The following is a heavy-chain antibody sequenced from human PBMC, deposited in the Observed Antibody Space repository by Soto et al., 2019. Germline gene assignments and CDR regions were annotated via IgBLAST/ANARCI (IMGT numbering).Heavy chain of an antibody. Sequence: QVQLVQSGPEVRKPGASVKVSCEASGYTFTTSGISWVRQVPGQGLEWMGWISTYNGDTNSAQNFQGRVLMTADTSTGTAYMELMSLKSDDTAVYYCARQGSWPYYYYGLDVWGQGTIVTPSS. CDR3: ARQGSWPYYYYGLDV. J-gene: IGHJ6*02. V-gene: IGHV1-18*01. CDR2: ISTYNGDT. D-gene: IGHD1-26*01. CDR1: GYTFTTSG.